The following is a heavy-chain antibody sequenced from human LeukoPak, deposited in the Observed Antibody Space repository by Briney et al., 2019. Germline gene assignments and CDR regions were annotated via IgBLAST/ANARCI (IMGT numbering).Heavy chain of an antibody. CDR2: ISAYNGNT. CDR3: ARERAYQLLYRTVVDYYYGMDV. Sequence: ASVKVSCKASGYTFTSYGISWVRQAPGQGLEWMGWISAYNGNTNYAQKLQGRVTITTDTSTSTAYMELRSLRSEDTAVYYCARERAYQLLYRTVVDYYYGMDVWGQATSVTVSS. J-gene: IGHJ6*01. D-gene: IGHD2-2*02. V-gene: IGHV1-18*01. CDR1: GYTFTSYG.